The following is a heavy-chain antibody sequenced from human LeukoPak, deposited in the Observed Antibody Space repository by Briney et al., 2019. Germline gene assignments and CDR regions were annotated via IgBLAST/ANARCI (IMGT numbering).Heavy chain of an antibody. D-gene: IGHD1-7*01. Sequence: PGGSLRLSCAASGFTFRSFEMNWVRQAPGEGPEWVSYISSSGSTIYYADSVKGRFTISRDNTKNSLYLQMNSLRAEDTAIYYCARVRGTGTYTNFDYWGQGTLVTVSS. CDR1: GFTFRSFE. V-gene: IGHV3-48*03. CDR2: ISSSGSTI. CDR3: ARVRGTGTYTNFDY. J-gene: IGHJ4*02.